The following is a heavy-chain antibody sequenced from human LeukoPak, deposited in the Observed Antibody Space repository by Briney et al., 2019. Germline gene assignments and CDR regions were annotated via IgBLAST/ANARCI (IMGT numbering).Heavy chain of an antibody. CDR3: ARENSRSDYVGNSRYFQH. V-gene: IGHV1-2*02. Sequence: GASVKVSCRASVYTFTGHYMHWVRQAPGQGREWMGWINPNSCGKKYAQKFQGRVTMTRDTSNSTAYMKLSRLRSDDTAVYYCARENSRSDYVGNSRYFQHWGQGTLVTVSS. CDR1: VYTFTGHY. CDR2: INPNSCGK. J-gene: IGHJ1*01. D-gene: IGHD4-23*01.